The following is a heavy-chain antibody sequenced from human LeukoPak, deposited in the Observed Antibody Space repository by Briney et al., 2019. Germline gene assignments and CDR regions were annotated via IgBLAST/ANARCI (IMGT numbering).Heavy chain of an antibody. D-gene: IGHD3-22*01. V-gene: IGHV1-3*01. CDR2: INAGNGNT. CDR3: ARTFGSSGYLDAFDI. CDR1: GYTFTSYA. J-gene: IGHJ3*02. Sequence: GASVKVSCKASGYTFTSYAMHWVRQAPGQRLEWMGWINAGNGNTKYSQKFQGRVTITRDTSANTAYMELSSLRSEDTAVYYCARTFGSSGYLDAFDIWGQGTMVTVSS.